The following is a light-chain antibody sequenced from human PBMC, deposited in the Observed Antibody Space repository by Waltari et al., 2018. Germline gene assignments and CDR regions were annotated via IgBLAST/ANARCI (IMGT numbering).Light chain of an antibody. J-gene: IGKJ5*01. V-gene: IGKV1-9*01. Sequence: IQLTQSPSSLSASVGDRVTITCRASQGISNYLAWYQQKPGKAPKLLIHTASTLQSVVPSRCSGSGSGTDCPLTISSLQPEDFATYYCQQRHSYPITFGKAKGQAIK. CDR1: QGISNY. CDR3: QQRHSYPIT. CDR2: TAS.